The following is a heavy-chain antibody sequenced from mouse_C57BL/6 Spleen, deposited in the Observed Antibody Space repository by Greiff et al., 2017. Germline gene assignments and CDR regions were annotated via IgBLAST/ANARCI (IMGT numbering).Heavy chain of an antibody. CDR1: GFSFNTYA. D-gene: IGHD6-5*01. J-gene: IGHJ4*01. V-gene: IGHV10-1*01. Sequence: EVMLVESGGGLVQPKGSLKLSCAASGFSFNTYAMNWVRQAPGKGLEWVARIRSKSNNYATYYADSVKDRFTISRDDSESMLYLQMNNLKTEDTAMYYCVRHDPIGRYAMDYWGQGTSVTVSS. CDR2: IRSKSNNYAT. CDR3: VRHDPIGRYAMDY.